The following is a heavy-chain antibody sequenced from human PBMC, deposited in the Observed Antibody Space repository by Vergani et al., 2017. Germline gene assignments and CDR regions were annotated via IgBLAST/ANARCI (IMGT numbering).Heavy chain of an antibody. CDR1: GFTFSDYY. V-gene: IGHV3-30*18. D-gene: IGHD3-22*01. Sequence: QVQLVESGGGLVKPGGSLRLSCAASGFTFSDYYMSWIRQAPGKGLEWVAVISYDGSNKDYADSVKGRFTISRDNSKNTLYLQMNSLRAEDTAVYYCAKIGQARYYDSSGYEDAFDIWGQGTMVTGSS. CDR3: AKIGQARYYDSSGYEDAFDI. J-gene: IGHJ3*02. CDR2: ISYDGSNK.